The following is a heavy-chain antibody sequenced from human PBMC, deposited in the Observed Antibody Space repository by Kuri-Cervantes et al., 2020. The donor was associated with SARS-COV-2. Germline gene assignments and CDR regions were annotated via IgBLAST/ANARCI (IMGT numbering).Heavy chain of an antibody. D-gene: IGHD7-27*01. J-gene: IGHJ3*02. CDR2: ITYDGSNK. Sequence: SLKISCAASGFTFSSYAMHWVRQAPGKGLEWVAVITYDGSNKYYADSVKGRFTISRDNSKTTLYLQMNSLRAEDTAVYYCARDGDDPTGERSFDIWGQGTMVTVSS. CDR3: ARDGDDPTGERSFDI. CDR1: GFTFSSYA. V-gene: IGHV3-30*04.